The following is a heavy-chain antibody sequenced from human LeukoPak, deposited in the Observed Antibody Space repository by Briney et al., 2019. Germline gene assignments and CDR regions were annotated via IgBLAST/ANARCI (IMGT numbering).Heavy chain of an antibody. CDR1: GGSISSSSYY. D-gene: IGHD3-10*01. CDR3: ARERFGELLYP. Sequence: ETLSLTCTVSGGSISSSSYYWGWIRQPPGKGLEWIGSIYYSGSTYYNPSLKSRVTISVDTSKNQFSLKLSSVTAADTAVYYCARERFGELLYPWGQGTLVTVSS. CDR2: IYYSGST. J-gene: IGHJ5*02. V-gene: IGHV4-39*07.